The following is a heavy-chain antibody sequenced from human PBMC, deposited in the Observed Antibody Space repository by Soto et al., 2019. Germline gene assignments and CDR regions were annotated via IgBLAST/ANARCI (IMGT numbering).Heavy chain of an antibody. CDR3: ARGLRYFHWFKDS. D-gene: IGHD3-9*01. CDR2: IHSSSSYI. Sequence: PXGSLRLSCAASGFTLSTYSMNWVRQAPGKGLEWVSSIHSSSSYIYYADSVKGRFTISRDNARNSLYLQMNSLRAEDTAVYYCARGLRYFHWFKDSWGQGTLATVSS. V-gene: IGHV3-21*01. CDR1: GFTLSTYS. J-gene: IGHJ1*01.